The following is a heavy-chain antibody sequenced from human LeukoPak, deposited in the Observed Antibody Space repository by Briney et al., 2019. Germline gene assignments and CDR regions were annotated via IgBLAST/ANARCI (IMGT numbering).Heavy chain of an antibody. J-gene: IGHJ6*02. CDR3: ARDRLAREVMEYYYYGMDV. CDR2: ISAYNGNT. CDR1: GYTFTSYG. Sequence: GASVKVSCKASGYTFTSYGISWVRQAPGQGLEWMGWISAYNGNTNYAQKLQGRVTMTTDTSTSTAYMELRSLRSDDTAVYYCARDRLAREVMEYYYYGMDVWGQGTTVTVSS. V-gene: IGHV1-18*01. D-gene: IGHD2-8*01.